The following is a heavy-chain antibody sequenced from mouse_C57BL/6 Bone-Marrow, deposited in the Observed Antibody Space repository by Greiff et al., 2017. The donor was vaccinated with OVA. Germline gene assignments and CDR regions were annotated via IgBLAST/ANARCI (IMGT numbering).Heavy chain of an antibody. CDR2: IHPNSGST. D-gene: IGHD1-1*01. J-gene: IGHJ1*03. CDR1: GYTFTSYW. V-gene: IGHV1-64*01. Sequence: VQLQQPGAELVKPGASVKLSCKASGYTFTSYWMHWVKQRPGQGLEWIGMIHPNSGSTNYNEKFTSKATLTVDKSSSTAYMQLSSLTSEDSAVYYGASPYYYGSRYWYFDVWGTGTTVTVSA. CDR3: ASPYYYGSRYWYFDV.